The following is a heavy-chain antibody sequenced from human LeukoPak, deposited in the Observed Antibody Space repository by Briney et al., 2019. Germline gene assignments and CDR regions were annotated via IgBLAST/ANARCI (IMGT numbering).Heavy chain of an antibody. D-gene: IGHD1-1*01. CDR3: ARWTTTFLDY. CDR2: INPSGGST. Sequence: ASVKVSCKASGYTFTSYYMHWVRQAPGQGLEWMGIINPSGGSTSYAQKFQGRVTMTRDTSASTVYMDLSSLRSEDTAVYYCARWTTTFLDYWGQGTLVTVSS. V-gene: IGHV1-46*01. CDR1: GYTFTSYY. J-gene: IGHJ4*02.